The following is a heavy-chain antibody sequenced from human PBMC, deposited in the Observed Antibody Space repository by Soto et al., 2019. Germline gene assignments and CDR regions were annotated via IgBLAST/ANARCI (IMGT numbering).Heavy chain of an antibody. Sequence: EASVKVSCKASGFTFTSSAVQWVRQARGQRLERIGWIVVGSGNTNYAQKFQERVTITRDMSTSTAYMELSSLRSEDTAVYYCAADHRLLRWLQSNSFMMLSFDIWGQGTMVTVSS. CDR1: GFTFTSSA. J-gene: IGHJ3*02. CDR2: IVVGSGNT. V-gene: IGHV1-58*01. CDR3: AADHRLLRWLQSNSFMMLSFDI. D-gene: IGHD2-8*01.